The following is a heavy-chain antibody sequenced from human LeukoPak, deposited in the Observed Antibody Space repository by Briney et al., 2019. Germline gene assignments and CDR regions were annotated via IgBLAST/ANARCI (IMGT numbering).Heavy chain of an antibody. D-gene: IGHD3-22*01. Sequence: SETLSLTCTVSGGSISSSSYYWGWIRQPPGKGLEWIGSIYYSGSTYYNPSLKSRVTISVDTSKNQFSLKLSSVTAADTAAYYCARDGDSSGYFDYWGQGTLVTVSS. CDR1: GGSISSSSYY. CDR2: IYYSGST. J-gene: IGHJ4*02. V-gene: IGHV4-39*07. CDR3: ARDGDSSGYFDY.